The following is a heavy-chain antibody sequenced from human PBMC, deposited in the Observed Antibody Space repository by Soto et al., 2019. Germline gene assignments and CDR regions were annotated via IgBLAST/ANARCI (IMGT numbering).Heavy chain of an antibody. V-gene: IGHV3-30-3*01. CDR3: ARDPLWGTAMVLWYFDL. Sequence: AGGSLRLSCAASGFTFDNYAVHWVRQAPGKGLEWVALISYDGSNKYYADSVKGRFTISRDNSKNTLYLQMNSLRAEDTAVYYCARDPLWGTAMVLWYFDLWGRGTLVTVSS. CDR1: GFTFDNYA. J-gene: IGHJ2*01. D-gene: IGHD5-18*01. CDR2: ISYDGSNK.